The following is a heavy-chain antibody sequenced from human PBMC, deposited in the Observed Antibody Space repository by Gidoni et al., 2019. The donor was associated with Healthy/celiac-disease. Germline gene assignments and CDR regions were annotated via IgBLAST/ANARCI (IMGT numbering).Heavy chain of an antibody. D-gene: IGHD4-17*01. CDR3: ARIPDYGDYVNYFDY. V-gene: IGHV5-51*01. J-gene: IGHJ4*02. Sequence: EVQLVQSGAEVKKPGASLKISCKGSGYSFTSYWIGWVRQMPGKGLEWMGIIYPGDSDTRYSPSFQGQVTISADKSISTAYLQWSSLKASDTAMYYCARIPDYGDYVNYFDYWGQGTLVTVSS. CDR2: IYPGDSDT. CDR1: GYSFTSYW.